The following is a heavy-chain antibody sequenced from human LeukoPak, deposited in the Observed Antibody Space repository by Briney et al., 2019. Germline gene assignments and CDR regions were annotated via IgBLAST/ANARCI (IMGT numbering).Heavy chain of an antibody. CDR1: GYTFTVYY. CDR2: INPNSGGT. CDR3: ARVGRRGYSGYDYGY. V-gene: IGHV1-2*02. J-gene: IGHJ4*02. D-gene: IGHD5-12*01. Sequence: ASVTVSCKASGYTFTVYYMHWVRQAPGQGLEWMGWINPNSGGTNYAQKFQGRVTMTRDTSISTAYMELSRLRSDDTAVYYCARVGRRGYSGYDYGYWGQGTLVTVSS.